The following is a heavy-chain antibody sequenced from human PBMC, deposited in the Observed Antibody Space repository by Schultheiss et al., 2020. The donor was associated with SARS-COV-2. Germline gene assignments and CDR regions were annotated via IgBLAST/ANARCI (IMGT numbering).Heavy chain of an antibody. Sequence: ASVKVSCKASGYTFTSYGISWVRQAPGQGLEWMGWISAYNGNTNYAQKLQGRVTMTTDTSTSTAYMELSRLRSDDTAVYYCATFSIAAAQHPLYYYGMDVWGQGTTVTVSS. V-gene: IGHV1-18*01. J-gene: IGHJ6*02. D-gene: IGHD6-13*01. CDR1: GYTFTSYG. CDR3: ATFSIAAAQHPLYYYGMDV. CDR2: ISAYNGNT.